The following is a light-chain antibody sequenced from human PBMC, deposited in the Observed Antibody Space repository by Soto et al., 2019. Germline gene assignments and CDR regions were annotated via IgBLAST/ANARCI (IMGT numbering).Light chain of an antibody. CDR3: SSYTKQHSEV. CDR1: SSDVGGYNY. V-gene: IGLV2-14*01. J-gene: IGLJ2*01. Sequence: QSVLTQPASVSGSPGQSITISCTGTSSDVGGYNYVSWYQQHPGKAPKLMIYDVSNRPSGVSNRFSGSKSGNTASLTISGLQAEDEADYYCSSYTKQHSEVFGGGTKLTVL. CDR2: DVS.